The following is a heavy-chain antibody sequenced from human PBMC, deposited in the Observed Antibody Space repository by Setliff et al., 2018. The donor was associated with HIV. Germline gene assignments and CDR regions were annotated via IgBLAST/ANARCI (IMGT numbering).Heavy chain of an antibody. CDR3: ARAPPSGKARPYYFDY. CDR1: GDTFPKYY. D-gene: IGHD6-13*01. J-gene: IGHJ4*02. CDR2: IHPNGGRT. V-gene: IGHV1-46*01. Sequence: ASVKVSCKAPGDTFPKYYLHWVRQDPGQGLEWMGIIHPNGGRTTYAQKFQGRVTLTMDTSTSTFYMELSSLRFEDTAVYYCARAPPSGKARPYYFDYWGQGTLVTVSS.